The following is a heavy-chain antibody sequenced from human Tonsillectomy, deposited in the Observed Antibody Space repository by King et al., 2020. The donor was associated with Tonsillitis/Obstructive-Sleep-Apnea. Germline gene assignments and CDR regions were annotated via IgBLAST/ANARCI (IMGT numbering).Heavy chain of an antibody. D-gene: IGHD2-15*01. CDR2: INHSGST. Sequence: VQLQQWGAGLLKPSETLSLTCAVYGGSFSGYYWSWIRQPPGKGLEWIGEINHSGSTNSNPSLKSRVTISVDTSKKQFSLKLSSVTAADTAVYFCAIRLGYCSGDSRLDYGGQGTLVTVSP. J-gene: IGHJ4*02. CDR1: GGSFSGYY. CDR3: AIRLGYCSGDSRLDY. V-gene: IGHV4-34*01.